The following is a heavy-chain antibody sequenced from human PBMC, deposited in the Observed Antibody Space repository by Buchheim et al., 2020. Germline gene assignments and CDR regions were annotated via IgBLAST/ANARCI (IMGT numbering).Heavy chain of an antibody. V-gene: IGHV3-23*01. CDR3: AKVVITFGGAKNGLDV. CDR1: GFTFSSYA. D-gene: IGHD3-16*01. CDR2: IIGSGVST. Sequence: EVQLLESGGGLVQPGGSLRLSCAASGFTFSSYAMSWVRQAPGKGPEWVSTIIGSGVSTYYADPVKGRFTISRDNSKNTLYLQMNSLRAEDTAVDYCAKVVITFGGAKNGLDVWGQGTT. J-gene: IGHJ6*02.